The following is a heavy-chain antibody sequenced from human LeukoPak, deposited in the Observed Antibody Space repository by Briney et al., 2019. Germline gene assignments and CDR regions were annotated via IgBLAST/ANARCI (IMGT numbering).Heavy chain of an antibody. J-gene: IGHJ6*03. CDR1: GGSFSGYY. D-gene: IGHD3-10*01. V-gene: IGHV4-34*01. CDR2: INHSGST. Sequence: PSETLSLTCAVYGGSFSGYYWSWIRQPPGKGLEWSGEINHSGSTNYNPSLKSRVTISVDTSKNQFSLKLSSVTAADTAVYYCARSIRVGYMDVWGKATTVTVSS. CDR3: ARSIRVGYMDV.